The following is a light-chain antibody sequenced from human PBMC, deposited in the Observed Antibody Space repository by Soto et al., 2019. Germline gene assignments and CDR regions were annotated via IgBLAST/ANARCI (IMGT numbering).Light chain of an antibody. CDR1: SSDIGAYNY. V-gene: IGLV2-8*01. J-gene: IGLJ3*02. Sequence: QSALTQPPSPSGSPGQSVTISCTGTSSDIGAYNYVSWYQQHPGKAPKLMIHEVSKRPSGVPDRFSGSKSGNTASLTVSGLQAEDEADYYCSSYAGSNDRWVFGGGTQLTVL. CDR3: SSYAGSNDRWV. CDR2: EVS.